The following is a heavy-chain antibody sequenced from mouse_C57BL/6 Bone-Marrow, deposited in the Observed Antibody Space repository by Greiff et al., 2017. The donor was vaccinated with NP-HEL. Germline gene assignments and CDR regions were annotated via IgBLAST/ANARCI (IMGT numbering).Heavy chain of an antibody. CDR3: ARDALDWDFDV. CDR1: GFTFSDFY. V-gene: IGHV7-1*01. CDR2: SRNKANDYTT. J-gene: IGHJ1*03. Sequence: EVQRVESGGGLVQSGRSLRLSCATSGFTFSDFYMEWVRQAPGKGLEWIAASRNKANDYTTEYSASVKGRFIVYRDTSQSNLYLKMNALRAEDTAIYYCARDALDWDFDVWGTGTTVTVSS.